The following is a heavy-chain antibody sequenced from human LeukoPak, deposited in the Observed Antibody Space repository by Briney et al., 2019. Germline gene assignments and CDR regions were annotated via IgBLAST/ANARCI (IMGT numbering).Heavy chain of an antibody. CDR3: ATLRTSGWYFDY. Sequence: SETLSLICTVSGGSISNISYYWGWIRQTPGKGLEWIGSIYYSGGTNYNPSLKSRLTISVDTSKNHFSLKLSSVTAADAAVYYCATLRTSGWYFDYWGQGTLVTVSS. J-gene: IGHJ4*02. CDR1: GGSISNISYY. CDR2: IYYSGGT. D-gene: IGHD6-19*01. V-gene: IGHV4-39*02.